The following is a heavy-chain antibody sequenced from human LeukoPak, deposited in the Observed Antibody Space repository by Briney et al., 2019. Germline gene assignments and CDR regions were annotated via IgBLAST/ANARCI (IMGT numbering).Heavy chain of an antibody. CDR1: GGTFSSYP. V-gene: IGHV1-69*02. D-gene: IGHD5-18*01. CDR2: IIPLLDIT. CDR3: VPGFLGTAMVTTLRDY. Sequence: ASVKVSCKASGGTFSSYPISWVRQAPGEGLEWMGRIIPLLDITKYAQKFQGRVTMTADKSTSTAYMELSSLRSEDTAVYYCVPGFLGTAMVTTLRDYWGQGTLVTVST. J-gene: IGHJ4*02.